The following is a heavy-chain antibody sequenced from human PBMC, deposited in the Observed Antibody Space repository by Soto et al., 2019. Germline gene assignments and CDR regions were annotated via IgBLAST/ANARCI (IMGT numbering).Heavy chain of an antibody. Sequence: VESLKISGKGSGDSFTSYWISWVRQMTGKGLEWMGRIDPSDSYTNYSPSFQGHVTISADKSISTAYLQWSRLKASDTAMYYCARSLTTVTTYYYYGMDVWGQGTTVTVSS. D-gene: IGHD4-17*01. CDR1: GDSFTSYW. V-gene: IGHV5-10-1*01. CDR2: IDPSDSYT. CDR3: ARSLTTVTTYYYYGMDV. J-gene: IGHJ6*02.